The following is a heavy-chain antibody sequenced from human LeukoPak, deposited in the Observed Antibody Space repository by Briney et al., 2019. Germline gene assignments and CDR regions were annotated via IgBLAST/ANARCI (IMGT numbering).Heavy chain of an antibody. J-gene: IGHJ4*02. D-gene: IGHD1-1*01. CDR1: GDSLSSGYY. CDR3: ARRRYIRGPDVVNPFDY. V-gene: IGHV4-38-2*02. CDR2: VYHTGST. Sequence: RTSETLSLTCIVSGDSLSSGYYRGWIRQSPGKGLEWIGSVYHTGSTYYNPSLKSRVTISVDTSKNQFSLKLSSVTATDTAVYYCARRRYIRGPDVVNPFDYWGQGILVTVSS.